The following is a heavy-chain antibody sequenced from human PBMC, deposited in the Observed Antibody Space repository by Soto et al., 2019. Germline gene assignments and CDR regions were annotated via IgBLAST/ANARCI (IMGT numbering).Heavy chain of an antibody. CDR1: GGTFSSYT. Sequence: ASVKVSCKASGGTFSSYTISWVRQAPGQGLEWMGRIIPILGIANYAQKFQGRVTITADKSTSTAYMELSSLRSEDTAVYYCARDPDYYSNYSWFDPWGQGTLVTVSS. CDR2: IIPILGIA. CDR3: ARDPDYYSNYSWFDP. D-gene: IGHD4-4*01. J-gene: IGHJ5*02. V-gene: IGHV1-69*04.